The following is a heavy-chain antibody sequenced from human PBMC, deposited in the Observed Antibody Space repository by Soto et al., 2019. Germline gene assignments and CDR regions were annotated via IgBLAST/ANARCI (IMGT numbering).Heavy chain of an antibody. J-gene: IGHJ3*02. D-gene: IGHD3-22*01. V-gene: IGHV1-18*01. CDR1: GYTFTSYG. CDR3: ASARNYYYDSSGYLGPDAFDI. CDR2: ISAYNGNT. Sequence: ASVKVSCKASGYTFTSYGISWVRQAPGQGLEWMGWISAYNGNTNYAQKLQGRVTMTTDTSTSTAYMELRSLRSDDTAVYYFASARNYYYDSSGYLGPDAFDIWGQGTMVTVSS.